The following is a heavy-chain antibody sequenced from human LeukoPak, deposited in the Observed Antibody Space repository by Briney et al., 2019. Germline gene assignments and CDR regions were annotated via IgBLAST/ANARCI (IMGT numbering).Heavy chain of an antibody. CDR1: GFTFSSYW. J-gene: IGHJ4*02. CDR3: ARDRVPLRYFDWLPGG. CDR2: IKQDGSEK. Sequence: HPGGSLRLSCAASGFTFSSYWMSWVRQAPGKGLEWVANIKQDGSEKYYVDSVKGRFTISRDNAKNSLYLQMNSLRAEDTAVYYCARDRVPLRYFDWLPGGWGQGTLVTVSS. D-gene: IGHD3-9*01. V-gene: IGHV3-7*01.